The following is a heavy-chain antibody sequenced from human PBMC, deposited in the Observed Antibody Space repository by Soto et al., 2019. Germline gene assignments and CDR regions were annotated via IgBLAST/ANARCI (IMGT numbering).Heavy chain of an antibody. Sequence: GGSLRLSCAASGFTVSSNYMSWVRQAPGKGLEWVSVIYSGGSTYYADSVKGRFTISRDNSKNTLYLQMNSLRAEDTAVYYCARKGIAVAVPSYYYYYMDVWGKGTTVTVSS. CDR2: IYSGGST. D-gene: IGHD6-19*01. J-gene: IGHJ6*03. V-gene: IGHV3-66*01. CDR3: ARKGIAVAVPSYYYYYMDV. CDR1: GFTVSSNY.